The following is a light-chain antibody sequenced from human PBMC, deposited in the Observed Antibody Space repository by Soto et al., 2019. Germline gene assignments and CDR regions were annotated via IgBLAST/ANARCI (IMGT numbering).Light chain of an antibody. CDR1: QSIGST. Sequence: EIVMTQSPATLSVSPGERATLSCRASQSIGSTLAWYQQKPGQAPRLLISDASTRATGIPVRFSGSCSGTEFTLTFISLQSEDFTVYYCQQYNNWPFAFGPGNDVDIK. V-gene: IGKV3-15*01. J-gene: IGKJ3*01. CDR2: DAS. CDR3: QQYNNWPFA.